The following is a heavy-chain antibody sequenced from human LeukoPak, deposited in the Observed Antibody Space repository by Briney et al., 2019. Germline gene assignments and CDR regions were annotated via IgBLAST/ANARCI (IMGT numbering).Heavy chain of an antibody. CDR1: GFIVSDNY. J-gene: IGHJ4*02. CDR3: AKDGPETDSSFDY. CDR2: IYKSGGT. D-gene: IGHD3-3*01. Sequence: GGSLRLSCTASGFIVSDNYMSWVRQAPGKGLEWVSVIYKSGGTLYSDSVKGRFTISRDYSKNTLYLQMNSLRAEDTAVYYCAKDGPETDSSFDYWGQGTLVTVSS. V-gene: IGHV3-66*03.